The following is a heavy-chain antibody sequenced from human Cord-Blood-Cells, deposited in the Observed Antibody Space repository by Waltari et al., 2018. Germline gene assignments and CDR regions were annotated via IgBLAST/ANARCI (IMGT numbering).Heavy chain of an antibody. CDR3: ARDLSIAAAIKGYFDY. D-gene: IGHD6-13*01. CDR2: IWYDGSNK. J-gene: IGHJ4*02. V-gene: IGHV3-33*01. Sequence: QVQLVESGGGVVQPGRSLRLPWAASGFTFSSYGMHWVRQAPGKGLEWVAVIWYDGSNKYYADSVKGRFTISRDNSKNTLYLQMNSLRAEDTAVYYCARDLSIAAAIKGYFDYWGQGTLVTVSS. CDR1: GFTFSSYG.